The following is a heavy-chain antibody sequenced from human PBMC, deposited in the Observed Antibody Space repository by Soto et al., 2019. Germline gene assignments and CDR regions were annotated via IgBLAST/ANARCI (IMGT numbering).Heavy chain of an antibody. Sequence: DSVKLSCTASGYTFTSYYMHWVRQAPGQGLAWMGIINPSGGSTSYAQKFQGRVTMTRDTSTSTVYMELSSLRSEDTAVYYCARANYYDFWSGYFPQPGPYRRNYYYVMYFCGQGTTVTVSS. CDR1: GYTFTSYY. CDR3: ARANYYDFWSGYFPQPGPYRRNYYYVMYF. J-gene: IGHJ6*02. CDR2: INPSGGST. D-gene: IGHD3-3*01. V-gene: IGHV1-46*01.